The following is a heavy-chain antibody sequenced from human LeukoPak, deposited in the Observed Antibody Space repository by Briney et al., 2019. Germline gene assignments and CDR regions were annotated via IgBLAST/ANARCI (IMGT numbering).Heavy chain of an antibody. V-gene: IGHV1-2*02. CDR3: ARWGDCSGISCFEYFQY. Sequence: ASVKVSCKASGYTFTGYYMHWVRQAPGQGLEWMGWINPNSGGTNYAQKFQGRVTMTRDTSISTAYMELSRLRSDDTAVYYCARWGDCSGISCFEYFQYWGQGTLVTVSS. CDR1: GYTFTGYY. D-gene: IGHD2-2*01. J-gene: IGHJ1*01. CDR2: INPNSGGT.